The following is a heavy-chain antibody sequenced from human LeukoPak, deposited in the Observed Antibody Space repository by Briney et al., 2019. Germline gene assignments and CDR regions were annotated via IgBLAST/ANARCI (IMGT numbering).Heavy chain of an antibody. CDR2: IYTSGST. CDR3: ARKHTSGWVNWFDP. J-gene: IGHJ5*02. D-gene: IGHD6-19*01. V-gene: IGHV4-61*02. CDR1: GGSISSGSYY. Sequence: SQTLSLTCTVSGGSISSGSYYWSWIRQPAGKGLEWIGRIYTSGSTNYNPSLKSRVTISIDTSKNQFSLRLSSVTAADTAVYYCARKHTSGWVNWFDPWSQGTLVTVSS.